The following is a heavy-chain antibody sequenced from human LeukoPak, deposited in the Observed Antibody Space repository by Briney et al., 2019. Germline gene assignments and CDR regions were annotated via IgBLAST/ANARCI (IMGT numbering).Heavy chain of an antibody. V-gene: IGHV3-7*01. CDR1: GFTFSSYL. D-gene: IGHD4-11*01. Sequence: GGSLRLSCAASGFTFSSYLMSWLRPAPGKGLEGVANIKQDGSEKYYVDSVKGRFTISRDNAKNSLYLQMNSLRAEDTAVYYCARELHSNYLTNWGQGTLVTVSS. CDR3: ARELHSNYLTN. CDR2: IKQDGSEK. J-gene: IGHJ4*02.